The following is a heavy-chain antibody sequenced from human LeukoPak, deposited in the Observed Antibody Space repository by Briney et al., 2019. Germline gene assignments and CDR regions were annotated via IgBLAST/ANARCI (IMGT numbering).Heavy chain of an antibody. J-gene: IGHJ4*02. V-gene: IGHV4-39*07. CDR2: IYYSGST. Sequence: SETLSLTCTVSGGSISSSSYYWGWIRQPPGKGLEWIGSIYYSGSTYYNPSLKSRVTISVDTSKNQFSLKLSSVTAADTAVYYCARVGYGSGSYYGGLGYWGQGTLVTVSS. D-gene: IGHD3-10*01. CDR3: ARVGYGSGSYYGGLGY. CDR1: GGSISSSSYY.